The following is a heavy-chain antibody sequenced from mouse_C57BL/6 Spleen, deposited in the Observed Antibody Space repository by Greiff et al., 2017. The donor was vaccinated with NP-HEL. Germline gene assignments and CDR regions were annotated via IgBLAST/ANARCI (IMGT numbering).Heavy chain of an antibody. CDR3: AREDIYYGYDDY. V-gene: IGHV1-54*01. Sequence: QVQLQQSGAELVRPGTSVKVSCKASGYAFTNYLIEWVKQRPGQGLEWIGVINPGSGGTNYNEKFKGKATLTADKSSSTAYMQLSSLTSEDSAVYFCAREDIYYGYDDYWGQGTTLTVSS. J-gene: IGHJ2*01. CDR1: GYAFTNYL. CDR2: INPGSGGT. D-gene: IGHD2-2*01.